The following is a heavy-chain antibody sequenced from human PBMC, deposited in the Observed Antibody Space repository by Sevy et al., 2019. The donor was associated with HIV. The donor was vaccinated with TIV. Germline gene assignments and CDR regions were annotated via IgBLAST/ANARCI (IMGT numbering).Heavy chain of an antibody. V-gene: IGHV3-21*01. J-gene: IGHJ4*02. CDR3: ARGGHGYVGIDY. Sequence: WGSLRLSCAASDFTFSSYSMNWVRQAPGKGLEWVSSITRSSSYIYYADSVKGRFTISRDNAKNSLYLQMNSLRAEDTAVYYCARGGHGYVGIDYWGQGTLVTVSS. CDR1: DFTFSSYS. CDR2: ITRSSSYI. D-gene: IGHD6-13*01.